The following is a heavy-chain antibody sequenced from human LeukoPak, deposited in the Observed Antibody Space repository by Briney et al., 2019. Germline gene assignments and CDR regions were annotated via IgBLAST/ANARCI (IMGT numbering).Heavy chain of an antibody. J-gene: IGHJ4*02. D-gene: IGHD6-13*01. CDR2: IKEDGTVK. CDR3: AREILGAASAFDY. Sequence: GGSLRLSCAASGFIFSTYWMSWVRQAPGKGLEWVANIKEDGTVKYHMDSVKGRFTISRDNAKNSLFLQMNSLRAEDTAVYYCAREILGAASAFDYWGQGTLVTDSS. V-gene: IGHV3-7*03. CDR1: GFIFSTYW.